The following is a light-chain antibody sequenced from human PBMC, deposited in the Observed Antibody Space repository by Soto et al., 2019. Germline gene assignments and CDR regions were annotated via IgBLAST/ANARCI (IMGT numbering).Light chain of an antibody. CDR1: QSVSTY. J-gene: IGKJ1*01. Sequence: EIVMTPAPATLSLSPGERATLSCRASQSVSTYLAWYQQKPGQAPRLLIYDASTRATGIPVRFSGGGSGTEFTLTISSLQSEGVGIYYCQQNKDWPGTFGQGTKVDIK. CDR3: QQNKDWPGT. CDR2: DAS. V-gene: IGKV3-15*01.